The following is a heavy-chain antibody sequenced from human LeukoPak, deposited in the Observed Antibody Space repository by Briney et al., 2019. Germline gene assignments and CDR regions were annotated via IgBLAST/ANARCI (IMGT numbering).Heavy chain of an antibody. V-gene: IGHV3-30*18. CDR2: ISYDGSNK. J-gene: IGHJ4*02. Sequence: GGSLRLSCAASGFTFSSYGMHWVRQAPGKGLEWVAVISYDGSNKYYADSVKGRFTISRDSSKNTLYLQMNSLRAEDTAVYYCENGRVHRWLQPDYWGQGTLVTVSS. D-gene: IGHD5-18*01. CDR3: ENGRVHRWLQPDY. CDR1: GFTFSSYG.